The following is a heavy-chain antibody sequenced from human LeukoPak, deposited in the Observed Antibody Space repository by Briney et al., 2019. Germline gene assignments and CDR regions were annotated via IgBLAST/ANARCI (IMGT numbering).Heavy chain of an antibody. Sequence: GGSLRLSCAASGFTFSNYATNWVRQAPGKGLEWVSVISTSAGSTYYADSVKGRFTISRDNSKNTLYLQMNSLRAEDTAVYYCAKDRGSSSRPYYFDYWGQGTLVTVTS. V-gene: IGHV3-23*01. D-gene: IGHD6-6*01. CDR3: AKDRGSSSRPYYFDY. CDR2: ISTSAGST. J-gene: IGHJ4*02. CDR1: GFTFSNYA.